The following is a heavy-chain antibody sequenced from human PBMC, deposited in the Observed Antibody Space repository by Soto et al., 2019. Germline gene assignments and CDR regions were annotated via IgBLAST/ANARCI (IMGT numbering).Heavy chain of an antibody. CDR1: GYTFTSYA. Sequence: ASVKVSCKASGYTFTSYAMHWVRQAPGQRLEWMGWINAGNGNTKYSQKFQGRVTITRDTSASTAYMELSSLRSEDTAVYYCARGAVTTYHYYYGMGVWGQGTTVTVSS. V-gene: IGHV1-3*01. CDR3: ARGAVTTYHYYYGMGV. D-gene: IGHD4-4*01. CDR2: INAGNGNT. J-gene: IGHJ6*02.